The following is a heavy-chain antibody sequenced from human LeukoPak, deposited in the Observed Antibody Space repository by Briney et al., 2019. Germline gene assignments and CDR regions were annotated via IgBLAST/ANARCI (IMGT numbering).Heavy chain of an antibody. D-gene: IGHD2-15*01. Sequence: GESLKISCKGSGPSFTSYWIGWVRQMPGKGLEWMGIIYPGDSDTRYSPSFQGQVTISADKSISTAYLQWSSLKASDTAIYYCARRQSGGTDMADAFDIWGQGTTVTVSS. CDR3: ARRQSGGTDMADAFDI. V-gene: IGHV5-51*01. J-gene: IGHJ3*02. CDR1: GPSFTSYW. CDR2: IYPGDSDT.